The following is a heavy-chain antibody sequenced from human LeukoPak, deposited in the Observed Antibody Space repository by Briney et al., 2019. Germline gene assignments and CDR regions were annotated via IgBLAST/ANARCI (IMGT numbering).Heavy chain of an antibody. Sequence: SETLSLTCTVSGGSISSSSYYWGWIRQAPGKGLEWIGSIYYSGSTYYNPSLKSRVTISVDTSKNQFSLKLSSVTAADTAVYYCARTQPTVTTYVDSYGMDVWGQGTTVTVSS. CDR1: GGSISSSSYY. J-gene: IGHJ6*02. D-gene: IGHD4-17*01. CDR2: IYYSGST. V-gene: IGHV4-39*07. CDR3: ARTQPTVTTYVDSYGMDV.